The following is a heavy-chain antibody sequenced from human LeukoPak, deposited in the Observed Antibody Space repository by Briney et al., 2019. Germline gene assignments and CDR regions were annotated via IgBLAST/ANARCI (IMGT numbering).Heavy chain of an antibody. Sequence: SETLSLTCTVSGGSISSGSYYWSWIRQPAGKGLEWIGRIYTSGSTNYNPSLKSRVTISVDTSKNQFSLKLSSVTAADTAVYYCARDAYDSSGYYYYFDYWGQGTLVTVSS. V-gene: IGHV4-61*02. CDR1: GGSISSGSYY. CDR3: ARDAYDSSGYYYYFDY. CDR2: IYTSGST. J-gene: IGHJ4*02. D-gene: IGHD3-22*01.